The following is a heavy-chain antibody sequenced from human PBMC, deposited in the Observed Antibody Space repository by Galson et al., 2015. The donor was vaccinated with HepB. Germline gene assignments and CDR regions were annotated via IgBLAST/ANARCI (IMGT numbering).Heavy chain of an antibody. CDR3: ARDGLRQWLATARCGAFDI. Sequence: SLRLSCAASGFTFSDYYMSWIRQAPGKGLEWVSYISSSSSYTNYADSVKGRFTISRDNAKNSLYLQMNSLRAEDTAVYYCARDGLRQWLATARCGAFDIWGQGTMVTVSS. CDR2: ISSSSSYT. V-gene: IGHV3-11*06. J-gene: IGHJ3*02. CDR1: GFTFSDYY. D-gene: IGHD6-19*01.